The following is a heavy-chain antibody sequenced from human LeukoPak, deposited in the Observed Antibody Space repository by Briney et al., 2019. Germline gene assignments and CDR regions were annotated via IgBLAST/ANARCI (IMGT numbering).Heavy chain of an antibody. CDR2: IRSKAYGGTT. CDR3: TRYSSGWYDFDY. V-gene: IGHV3-49*04. CDR1: GFTFSSHV. J-gene: IGHJ4*02. D-gene: IGHD6-19*01. Sequence: GGSLRLSCAASGFTFSSHVMSWVRQAPGKGLEWVGFIRSKAYGGTTEYAASVKGRFTISRDDSKSIAYLQMNSLKTEDTAAYYCTRYSSGWYDFDYWGQGTLVTVSS.